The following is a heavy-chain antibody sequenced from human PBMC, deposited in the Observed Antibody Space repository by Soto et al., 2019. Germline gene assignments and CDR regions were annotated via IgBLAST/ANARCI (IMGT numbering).Heavy chain of an antibody. V-gene: IGHV4-59*08. CDR1: GGSISSYY. J-gene: IGHJ4*02. D-gene: IGHD3-10*01. Sequence: SETLSLTCTVSGGSISSYYWSWIRQPPGKGLEWIGYIYYSGSTNYNPSLKSRVTISVDTSKNQFSRKLSSVTAADTAVYYCARQTYYYGSGSYYFDYWGQGTLVTVSS. CDR3: ARQTYYYGSGSYYFDY. CDR2: IYYSGST.